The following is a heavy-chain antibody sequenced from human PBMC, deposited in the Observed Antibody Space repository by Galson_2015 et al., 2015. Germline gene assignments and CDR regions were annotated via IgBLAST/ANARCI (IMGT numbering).Heavy chain of an antibody. Sequence: SGSGGSTYYADSVKGRFTISRDNSKNTLYLQMNSLRAEDTAVYYCAKGRRYSRTMIVVVTTSPADYWGQGTLVTVSS. CDR3: AKGRRYSRTMIVVVTTSPADY. V-gene: IGHV3-23*01. CDR2: SGSGGST. D-gene: IGHD3-22*01. J-gene: IGHJ4*02.